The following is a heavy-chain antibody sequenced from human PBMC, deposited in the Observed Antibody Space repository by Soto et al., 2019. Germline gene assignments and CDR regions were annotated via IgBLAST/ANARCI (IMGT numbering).Heavy chain of an antibody. CDR2: IVPILDKT. CDR1: GGTFSSYT. V-gene: IGHV1-69*08. J-gene: IGHJ5*02. D-gene: IGHD2-2*01. CDR3: ARAVRIEVPAPLGS. Sequence: QVQLVQSGAEVKKPGSSVKVPCKVSGGTFSSYTITWVRQAPGQGLEWMGRIVPILDKTNYAPEFQGRLTFTADKSSSTAFMELGGLRFEDSAIYYCARAVRIEVPAPLGSWGQGTLVTVSS.